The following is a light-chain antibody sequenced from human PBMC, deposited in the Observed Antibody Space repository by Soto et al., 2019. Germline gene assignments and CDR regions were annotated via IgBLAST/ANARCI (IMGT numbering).Light chain of an antibody. CDR3: SSYTSSSTWL. V-gene: IGLV2-14*03. CDR2: EVS. Sequence: QSALTQPASVSGSPGQSITISCTGTSSDVGAYNYASWYQQHPGKAPKLMIYEVSNRPSGVSNRFSGSKSANTASLTISGLQAGDEPDYYSSSYTSSSTWLFGGGTKLTVL. CDR1: SSDVGAYNY. J-gene: IGLJ3*02.